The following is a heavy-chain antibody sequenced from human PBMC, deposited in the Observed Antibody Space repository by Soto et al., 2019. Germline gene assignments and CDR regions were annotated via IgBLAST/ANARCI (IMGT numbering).Heavy chain of an antibody. CDR3: ARARAYYDILTGYYPNNWFDP. D-gene: IGHD3-9*01. CDR2: IYYSGST. J-gene: IGHJ5*02. CDR1: GGSISSYY. V-gene: IGHV4-59*01. Sequence: PSETLSLTCTVSGGSISSYYWSWIRQPPGKGLEWIGYIYYSGSTNYNPSLKSRVTISVDTSKNQFSLKLSSVTAADTAVYYCARARAYYDILTGYYPNNWFDPWGQGTLVTVSS.